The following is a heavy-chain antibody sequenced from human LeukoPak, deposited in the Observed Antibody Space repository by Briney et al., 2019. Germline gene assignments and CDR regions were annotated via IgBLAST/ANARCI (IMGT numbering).Heavy chain of an antibody. D-gene: IGHD3-9*01. CDR3: ARELRITISSHAFDI. CDR2: VYTSGTT. V-gene: IGHV4-61*02. Sequence: SETLSLTCTVSGGSISSGGYYWTWIRQPAGKGLEWVGRVYTSGTTNYNPSLKSRVTMSLNTSRKQLSLKLSSVTAADTAVYYCARELRITISSHAFDIWGQGTMVTVSS. J-gene: IGHJ3*02. CDR1: GGSISSGGYY.